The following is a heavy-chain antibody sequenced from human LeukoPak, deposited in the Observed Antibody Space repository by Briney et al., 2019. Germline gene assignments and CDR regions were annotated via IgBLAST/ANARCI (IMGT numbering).Heavy chain of an antibody. J-gene: IGHJ4*02. CDR1: GGSISSYY. D-gene: IGHD5-12*01. V-gene: IGHV4-59*01. CDR2: IYYSGST. Sequence: SGTLSLTCTVSGGSISSYYWSWIRQPPGKGLEWIGYIYYSGSTNYNPSLKSRVTISVDTSKNQFSLKLSSVTAADTAMYYCARYSGPYFDYWGQGTLVTVSS. CDR3: ARYSGPYFDY.